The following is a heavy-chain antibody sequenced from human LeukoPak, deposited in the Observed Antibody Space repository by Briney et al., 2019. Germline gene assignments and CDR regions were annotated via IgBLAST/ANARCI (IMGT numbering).Heavy chain of an antibody. CDR3: ASYVDTAMAAGVAFDI. J-gene: IGHJ3*02. Sequence: GGSLRLSCAASGFTFSSNYMSWVRQAPGKGLEWVSVIYSGGSTYYADSVKGRFTISRDNSENTLYLQMNSLRAEDTAVYYCASYVDTAMAAGVAFDIWGQGTMVTVSS. CDR1: GFTFSSNY. D-gene: IGHD5-18*01. CDR2: IYSGGST. V-gene: IGHV3-53*01.